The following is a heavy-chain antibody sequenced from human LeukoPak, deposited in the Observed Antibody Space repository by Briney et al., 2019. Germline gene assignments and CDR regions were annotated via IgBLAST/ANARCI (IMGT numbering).Heavy chain of an antibody. D-gene: IGHD1-26*01. CDR1: GGSISSSGYY. V-gene: IGHV4-31*03. CDR2: IYYSGST. Sequence: KPSETLSLTCTVSGGSISSSGYYWSWIRQHPGKGLEWIGYIYYSGSTYYNPSLKSRVTISVDTSKNQFSLKLSSVTAADTAVYYCARRSRLGWTSGSYYSFDYWGQGTLVTVSS. CDR3: ARRSRLGWTSGSYYSFDY. J-gene: IGHJ4*02.